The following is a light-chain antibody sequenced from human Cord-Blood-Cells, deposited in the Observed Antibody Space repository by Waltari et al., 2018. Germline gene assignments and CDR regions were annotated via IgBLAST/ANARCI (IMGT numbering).Light chain of an antibody. Sequence: DIVMTQSPDSMAASLGERATINCKSSQSVLYSPNNKNYLAWYQQKPGQPPKLLIYWASTRESGVPDRFSGSGSGTDFTLTISSLQAEDVAVYYCQQYYSTPFTFGPGTKVDIK. CDR1: QSVLYSPNNKNY. CDR2: WAS. J-gene: IGKJ3*01. CDR3: QQYYSTPFT. V-gene: IGKV4-1*01.